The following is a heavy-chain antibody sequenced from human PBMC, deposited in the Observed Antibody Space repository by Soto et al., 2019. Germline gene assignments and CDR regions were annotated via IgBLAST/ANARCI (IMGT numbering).Heavy chain of an antibody. CDR3: ARRGSSSSFFYDS. D-gene: IGHD6-6*01. CDR1: GYSFTSSW. J-gene: IGHJ4*02. Sequence: PGELLKISCQGSGYSFTSSWISWVRQMPGEGLEWMGRIDPSDSYINYSPSFQGRVTISADKSISTAYLQWSSLKASDTAMYYCARRGSSSSFFYDSWGQGTLVTVSS. CDR2: IDPSDSYI. V-gene: IGHV5-10-1*01.